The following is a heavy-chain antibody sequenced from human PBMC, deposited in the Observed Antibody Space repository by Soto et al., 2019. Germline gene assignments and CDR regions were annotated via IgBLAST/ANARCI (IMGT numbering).Heavy chain of an antibody. D-gene: IGHD6-25*01. CDR1: GDSVSSDDFY. CDR3: ARAQPTAARYIYYYMDV. J-gene: IGHJ6*03. V-gene: IGHV4-31*03. CDR2: IYYTGTT. Sequence: QVQLQESGPGLGKPSQTLSLTGTVSGDSVSSDDFYWRWIRQHPAKGLEWIGYIYYTGTTYYNPSLESRVTLSVDTSKNQFSLWLASVTAADTAVYYCARAQPTAARYIYYYMDVWGKGTTVTVSS.